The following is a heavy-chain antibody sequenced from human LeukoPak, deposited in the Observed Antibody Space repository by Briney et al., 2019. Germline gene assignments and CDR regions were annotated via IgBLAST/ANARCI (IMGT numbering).Heavy chain of an antibody. CDR1: GGSIGSYY. Sequence: SETLSLTCTVSGGSIGSYYWCWIRQPAGKGLEWIGRISTSGSTNYNPSVKSRVTMSVDTSKNQLSLKLRSVTAADTAVYYCARGAGYVSWFDPWGQGTLVTVSS. CDR2: ISTSGST. V-gene: IGHV4-4*07. CDR3: ARGAGYVSWFDP. J-gene: IGHJ5*02. D-gene: IGHD2-2*01.